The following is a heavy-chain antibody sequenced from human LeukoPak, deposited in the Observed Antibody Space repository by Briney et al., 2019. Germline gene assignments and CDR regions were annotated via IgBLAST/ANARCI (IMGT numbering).Heavy chain of an antibody. CDR2: ICWNMGNI. CDR3: AKDPIGWGTIYFDY. V-gene: IGHV3-9*02. D-gene: IGHD6-19*01. Sequence: GGSPRLSSAPPGFTSSDYAMHWVRHGPGGGVERGSRICWNMGNIGYAHSVKGGFTNYRDNAKNSLYLQMNSLGAEDTAVYYCAKDPIGWGTIYFDYWGQGTLVTVAS. CDR1: GFTSSDYA. J-gene: IGHJ4*02.